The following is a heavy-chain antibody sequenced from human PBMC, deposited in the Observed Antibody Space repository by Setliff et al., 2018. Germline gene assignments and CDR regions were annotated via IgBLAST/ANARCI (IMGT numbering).Heavy chain of an antibody. CDR3: ARAYSYYYSYMDV. V-gene: IGHV4-34*01. D-gene: IGHD4-4*01. J-gene: IGHJ6*03. Sequence: PSETLSLTCAVYGGSFSGYYWSWIRQPPGKGLEWIGEINHSGSTNYNPSLKSRVTIPVDTSKNQFSLKLSSVTAADTAVYYCARAYSYYYSYMDVWGKGTTVTVSS. CDR2: INHSGST. CDR1: GGSFSGYY.